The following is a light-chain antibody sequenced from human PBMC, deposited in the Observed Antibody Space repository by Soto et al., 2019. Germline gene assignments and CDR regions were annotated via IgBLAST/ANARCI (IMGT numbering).Light chain of an antibody. CDR3: QHYHRSPFT. CDR1: QSVSSNY. V-gene: IGKV3-20*01. Sequence: GERATLSCRASQSVSSNYLAWYQQKPGQAPVLLIYGASSWTTGIPDRFSGSGSGTDFTLTITSLQPDDFAIYYCQHYHRSPFTFGPGTKVDIK. CDR2: GAS. J-gene: IGKJ3*01.